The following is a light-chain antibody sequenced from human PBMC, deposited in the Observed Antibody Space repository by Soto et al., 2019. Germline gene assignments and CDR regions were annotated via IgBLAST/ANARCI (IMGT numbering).Light chain of an antibody. CDR1: QSIGNS. J-gene: IGKJ4*02. CDR3: QESYTALWGT. Sequence: DIQMTQSPSSLSASVGDRVTITCRASQSIGNSLNWYQRRLGKVPKVLIYGASSLQSGVPSRFSGSGSGTDFTLTISSLQPEDFATDYCQESYTALWGTFGEGTKVEI. CDR2: GAS. V-gene: IGKV1-39*01.